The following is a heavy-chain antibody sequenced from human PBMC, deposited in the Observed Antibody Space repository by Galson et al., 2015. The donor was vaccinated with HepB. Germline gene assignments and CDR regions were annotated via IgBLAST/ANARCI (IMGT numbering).Heavy chain of an antibody. Sequence: NWIRQSPSRGLEWLGRNTYGATTEYAASLKGRFSISRDDSKNIAHLQMNSLQTEDTAVYFCAREAAGLGGYFDYWGRGTLVTVSS. CDR2: RNTYGATT. D-gene: IGHD6-13*01. CDR3: AREAAGLGGYFDY. V-gene: IGHV3-49*02. J-gene: IGHJ4*02.